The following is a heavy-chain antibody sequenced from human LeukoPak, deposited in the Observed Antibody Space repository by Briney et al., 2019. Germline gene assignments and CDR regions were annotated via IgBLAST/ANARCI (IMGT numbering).Heavy chain of an antibody. J-gene: IGHJ4*02. CDR1: GFTFSSYE. CDR2: ISSSGSTI. V-gene: IGHV3-48*03. D-gene: IGHD2-2*01. Sequence: GGSLRLSCAASGFTFSSYEMNWVRQAPGKGLEWVSYISSSGSTIYYADSVKGRSTISRDNAKNSLYLQMNSLRAEDTAVYYCASPSDYFDYWGQGTLVTVSS. CDR3: ASPSDYFDY.